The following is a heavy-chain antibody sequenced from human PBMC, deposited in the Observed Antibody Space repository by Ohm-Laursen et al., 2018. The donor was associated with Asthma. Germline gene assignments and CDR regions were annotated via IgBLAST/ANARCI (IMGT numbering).Heavy chain of an antibody. V-gene: IGHV4-34*01. D-gene: IGHD2-15*01. CDR1: GFTFSSYA. CDR3: ARGRAPRNLGYCSGGSCHALPHGMDV. Sequence: LSCAASGFTFSSYAMSWVRQAPGKGLEWIGEINHSGSTNYNPSLKSRVTISVDTSKNQFSLKLSSVTAADTAVYYCARGRAPRNLGYCSGGSCHALPHGMDVWGQGTTVTVSS. CDR2: INHSGST. J-gene: IGHJ6*02.